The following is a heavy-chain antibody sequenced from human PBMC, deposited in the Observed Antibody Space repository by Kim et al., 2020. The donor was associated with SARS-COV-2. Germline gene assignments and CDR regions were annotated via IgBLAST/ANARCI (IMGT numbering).Heavy chain of an antibody. Sequence: SETLSLTCTVSGGSISSYYWSWIRQPPGKGLEWIGYIYYSGSTNYNPSLKSRVTISVDTSKNQFSLKLSSVTAADTAVYYCARGEYDILTGYYPLDYWGQGTLVTVSS. V-gene: IGHV4-59*01. CDR1: GGSISSYY. D-gene: IGHD3-9*01. J-gene: IGHJ4*02. CDR2: IYYSGST. CDR3: ARGEYDILTGYYPLDY.